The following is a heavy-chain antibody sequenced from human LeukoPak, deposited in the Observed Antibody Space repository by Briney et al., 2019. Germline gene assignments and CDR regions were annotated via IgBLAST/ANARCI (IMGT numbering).Heavy chain of an antibody. D-gene: IGHD6-13*01. CDR2: IKNKGAGGTT. J-gene: IGHJ4*02. CDR3: TTAAVY. CDR1: GFNFNNAW. Sequence: GGSLRLSCVASGFNFNNAWMSWVRQAPGKGLEWVGRIKNKGAGGTTDYAAPVKGRFTISRDDSKNTLYLQMNSLKTEDTAVYYCTTAAVYWGQGTLVTVSS. V-gene: IGHV3-15*01.